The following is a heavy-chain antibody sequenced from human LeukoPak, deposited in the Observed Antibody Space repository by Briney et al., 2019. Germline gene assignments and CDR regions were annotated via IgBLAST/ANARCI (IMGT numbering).Heavy chain of an antibody. Sequence: GGSLRLSCAASGFTFSSYAMSWVRQAPGKGLEWVSAISGSGGSTYYADSVKGRFTISRDNSKNTLYLQMNSLRAEDTAVYYCAKGVNYYDSSGYYPYYFDYWGQGTLVTVSS. J-gene: IGHJ4*02. CDR1: GFTFSSYA. V-gene: IGHV3-23*01. CDR2: ISGSGGST. D-gene: IGHD3-22*01. CDR3: AKGVNYYDSSGYYPYYFDY.